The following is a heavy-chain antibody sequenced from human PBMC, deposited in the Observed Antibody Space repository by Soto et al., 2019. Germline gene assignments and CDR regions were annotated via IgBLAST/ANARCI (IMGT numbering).Heavy chain of an antibody. CDR1: GFTFSSYG. CDR2: ISYDGSNK. D-gene: IGHD2-15*01. V-gene: IGHV3-30*18. CDR3: AKGTVVVVAALFDY. Sequence: QVQLVESGGGVVQPGRSLRLSCAASGFTFSSYGMHWVRQAPGKGLEWVAVISYDGSNKYCADSVKGRFTISRDNSKNTLYLQMNSLRAEDTAVYYCAKGTVVVVAALFDYWGQGTLVTVSS. J-gene: IGHJ4*02.